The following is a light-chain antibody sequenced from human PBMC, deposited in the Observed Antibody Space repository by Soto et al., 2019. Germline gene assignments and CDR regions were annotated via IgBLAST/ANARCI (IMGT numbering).Light chain of an antibody. J-gene: IGKJ4*01. CDR1: QTVSNNY. CDR2: GAS. Sequence: EIVLTQSPGTLSLSPGERATLSCRASQTVSNNYLAWYQQKPGQAPRLLIYGASSRATGMPDRFSGSGSGTDFTLTISRLEPEDFAVYYWLQYISSPLTFGGGTKVEIK. V-gene: IGKV3-20*01. CDR3: LQYISSPLT.